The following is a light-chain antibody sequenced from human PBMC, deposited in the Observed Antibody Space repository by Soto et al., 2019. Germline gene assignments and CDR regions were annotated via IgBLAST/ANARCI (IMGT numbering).Light chain of an antibody. Sequence: ETVLTQSPGTLSLSPGERATLSCRASQSVGGSFLAWYQQRPGHAPRLLIYHTSYRATGIPDRFRGSGSGTDFTLTISRLEPEDFAVYYCQQYHSLPRTFGQGTKVEIK. CDR1: QSVGGSF. J-gene: IGKJ1*01. CDR3: QQYHSLPRT. V-gene: IGKV3-20*01. CDR2: HTS.